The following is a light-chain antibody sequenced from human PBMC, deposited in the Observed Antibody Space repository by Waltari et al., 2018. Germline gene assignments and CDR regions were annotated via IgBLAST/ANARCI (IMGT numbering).Light chain of an antibody. V-gene: IGKV4-1*01. J-gene: IGKJ2*01. Sequence: DIVMTQSPDSLTVSLGERVNINCKSSQSVLYSSNNNNYLAWYQHNPGQPPKLLIYWASTRESGVPDRFSGSGSGTDFTLTISSLQAEDVAVYYCQQYYSTPNTFGQGTKLEIK. CDR2: WAS. CDR3: QQYYSTPNT. CDR1: QSVLYSSNNNNY.